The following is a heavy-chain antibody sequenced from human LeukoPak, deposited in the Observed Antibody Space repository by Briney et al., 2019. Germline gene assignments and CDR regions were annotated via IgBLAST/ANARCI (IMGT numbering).Heavy chain of an antibody. D-gene: IGHD3-22*01. Sequence: PSETLSLTCTVSGGSISSSSYYWGWIRQPPGKGLERIGSIFYRGSTYYNPSLESRVTISVDTSKNPFSLKLSSVTAADTAVYYCARQFYYDSGGSHYWGQGTLVTVSS. CDR2: IFYRGST. CDR3: ARQFYYDSGGSHY. J-gene: IGHJ4*02. CDR1: GGSISSSSYY. V-gene: IGHV4-39*01.